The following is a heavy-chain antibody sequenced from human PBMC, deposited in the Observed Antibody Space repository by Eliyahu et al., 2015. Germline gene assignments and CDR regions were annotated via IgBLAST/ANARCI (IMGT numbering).Heavy chain of an antibody. V-gene: IGHV3-48*02. J-gene: IGHJ5*02. Sequence: EMQLVESGGGLVQPGGSLRLSCAASGFSFSSYNMNWVRQAPGKGLEWVSYISPSGSTIYYVDSVKGRFTISRDNAKNSLYLQMNSLSDEDTAVYYCARDKTDYYSSGDSLDLWGQGTLVTVSS. D-gene: IGHD2-21*01. CDR3: ARDKTDYYSSGDSLDL. CDR2: ISPSGSTI. CDR1: GFSFSSYN.